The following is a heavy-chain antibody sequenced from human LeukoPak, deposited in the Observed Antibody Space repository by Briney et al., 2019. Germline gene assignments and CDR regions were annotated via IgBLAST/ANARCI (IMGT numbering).Heavy chain of an antibody. D-gene: IGHD5-12*01. CDR3: ARARRDIVATIFDY. Sequence: GSLRLSCAASEFSVGSNYMTWVRQPPGKGLEWIGSIYYSGSTYYNPSLKSRVTTSVDTSKNQFSLKLSSVTAADTAVYYCARARRDIVATIFDYWGQGTLVTVSS. V-gene: IGHV4-39*07. CDR1: EFSVGSNY. CDR2: IYYSGST. J-gene: IGHJ4*02.